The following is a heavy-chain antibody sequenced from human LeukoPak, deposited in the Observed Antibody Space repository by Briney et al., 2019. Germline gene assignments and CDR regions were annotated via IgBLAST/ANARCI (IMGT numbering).Heavy chain of an antibody. CDR3: ARDTLLGSAHAFDI. D-gene: IGHD1-26*01. J-gene: IGHJ3*02. V-gene: IGHV3-7*01. CDR1: GFTFSSYG. CDR2: IKQDGSEK. Sequence: PGGSLRLSCAASGFTFSSYGMHWVRQAPGKGLEWVANIKQDGSEKYYVDSVKGRFTISRDNAKNSLYLQMNSLRAEDTAVYYCARDTLLGSAHAFDIWGQGTMVTVSS.